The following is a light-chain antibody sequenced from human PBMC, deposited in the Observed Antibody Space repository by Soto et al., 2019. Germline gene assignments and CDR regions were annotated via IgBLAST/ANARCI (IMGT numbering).Light chain of an antibody. V-gene: IGKV3-11*01. CDR3: QQRSNWPLMYT. J-gene: IGKJ2*01. CDR1: QSIGSY. Sequence: EVVMTQSPATLSVSPGEGATLSCRASQSIGSYLAWYQQKPGQAPRLLIYDASNRATGIPARFSGSGSGTDFTLTISSLEPEDFAVYYCQQRSNWPLMYTFGQGTKLEIK. CDR2: DAS.